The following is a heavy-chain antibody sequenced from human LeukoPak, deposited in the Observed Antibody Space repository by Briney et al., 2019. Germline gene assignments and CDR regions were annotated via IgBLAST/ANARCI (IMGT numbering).Heavy chain of an antibody. CDR3: ARGYYDSSPYWYFDL. Sequence: SETLSLTCTVSGGSISSYYWSWIRQPPGKGLEWIGYIYYSGSTNYNPSLKSRVTISVDTSKNQFSLKLSSVTAADTAVYCCARGYYDSSPYWYFDLWGRGTLVTVSS. CDR2: IYYSGST. V-gene: IGHV4-59*01. CDR1: GGSISSYY. J-gene: IGHJ2*01. D-gene: IGHD3-22*01.